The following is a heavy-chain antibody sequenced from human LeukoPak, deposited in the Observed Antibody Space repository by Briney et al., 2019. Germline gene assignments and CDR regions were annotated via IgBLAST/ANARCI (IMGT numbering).Heavy chain of an antibody. Sequence: PSQTLSLTCIVSGGPINSGSYSWTWIRQPAGKGLEWIGRIHISGSTHYTPSLKSRVTISVDTSKNQFSLKLSSVTAADTAVCYCARADRSGYFGNVVAFDIWGQGTMVTVSS. J-gene: IGHJ3*02. D-gene: IGHD3-22*01. CDR2: IHISGST. CDR1: GGPINSGSYS. V-gene: IGHV4-61*02. CDR3: ARADRSGYFGNVVAFDI.